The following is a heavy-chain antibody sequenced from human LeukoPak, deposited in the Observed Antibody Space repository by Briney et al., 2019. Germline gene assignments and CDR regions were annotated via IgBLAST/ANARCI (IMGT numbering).Heavy chain of an antibody. CDR1: GYTFTCYY. CDR2: INPNSGGT. CDR3: ARGLFDGYNSLDY. V-gene: IGHV1-2*02. Sequence: ASVKVSCKASGYTFTCYYIHWVRQAPRQGLEWMGWINPNSGGTNYAQKFQGRVTMTRDTSVNTAYMDLNSLLSDDTAVYYCARGLFDGYNSLDYWGQGTLVTVSS. D-gene: IGHD5-24*01. J-gene: IGHJ4*02.